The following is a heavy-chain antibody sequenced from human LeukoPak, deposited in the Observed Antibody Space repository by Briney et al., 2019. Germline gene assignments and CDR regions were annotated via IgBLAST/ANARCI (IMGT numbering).Heavy chain of an antibody. CDR2: IYYSGST. CDR1: GASVSGKF. CDR3: VGGGDWLPEY. Sequence: SETLSLTCTVSGASVSGKFWSWIRHSPGDGLEWIGLIYYSGSTKFNPSLKSRVAMSVDPSNNQFSLSLNSVTTTDTAVYFCVGGGDWLPEYWGHGTQVIVSS. V-gene: IGHV4-59*02. D-gene: IGHD3/OR15-3a*01. J-gene: IGHJ4*01.